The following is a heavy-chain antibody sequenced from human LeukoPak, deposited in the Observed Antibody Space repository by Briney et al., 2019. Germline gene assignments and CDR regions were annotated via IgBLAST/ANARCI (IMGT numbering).Heavy chain of an antibody. J-gene: IGHJ4*02. CDR1: GFTFSSYA. Sequence: GGSLRLACAVSGFTFSSYAMSWVSQAPGKGLEWVSAISGSGGSTYYADSVKGRFTISRDNAKNSLYLQLNSLRAEDTAVYYCARSRFYFDYWGQGTLVTVSS. CDR2: ISGSGGST. V-gene: IGHV3-23*01. CDR3: ARSRFYFDY.